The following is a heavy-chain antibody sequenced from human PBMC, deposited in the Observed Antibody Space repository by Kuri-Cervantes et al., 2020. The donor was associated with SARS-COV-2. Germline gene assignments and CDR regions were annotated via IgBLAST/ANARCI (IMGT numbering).Heavy chain of an antibody. V-gene: IGHV1-69*13. Sequence: SVTVSCKASGGTFSSYSVNWVRQAPGQGLAWMGRIIPTFDTATYAQKFQGRVIFTADESSSTAYMEVNSLTSEDTAVYFCARSQGYCTANSCSWNWFDPWGQGTQVTVSS. CDR2: IIPTFDTA. CDR3: ARSQGYCTANSCSWNWFDP. CDR1: GGTFSSYS. D-gene: IGHD2-8*02. J-gene: IGHJ5*02.